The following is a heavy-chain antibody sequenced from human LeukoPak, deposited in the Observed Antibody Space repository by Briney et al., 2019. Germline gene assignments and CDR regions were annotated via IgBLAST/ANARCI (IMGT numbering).Heavy chain of an antibody. CDR1: GGSLNAYY. CDR2: IDHNVYT. V-gene: IGHV4-34*01. J-gene: IGHJ5*02. CDR3: ARDRASTYA. D-gene: IGHD5-18*01. Sequence: SETLSLTCDVHGGSLNAYYWTWIRQSPGRGREWIGEIDHNVYTSYNPSLRSRVTLSVDTSKKQFFLKLTSMTAADTAVYYCARDRASTYAWGQGILVTVSS.